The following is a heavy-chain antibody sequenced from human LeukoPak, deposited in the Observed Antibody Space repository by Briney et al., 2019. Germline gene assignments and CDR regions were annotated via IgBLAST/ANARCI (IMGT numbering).Heavy chain of an antibody. Sequence: SETLSLTCAVYGGSFSCYYWSWIRQPPGKGLEWIGKINHSGSTNYNPSLKSRVTISVDTSKNQFSLKLSSVTAADTAVYYCARGLIVPAATRYWYFDLWGRGTLVTVSS. CDR2: INHSGST. V-gene: IGHV4-34*01. CDR3: ARGLIVPAATRYWYFDL. D-gene: IGHD2-2*01. CDR1: GGSFSCYY. J-gene: IGHJ2*01.